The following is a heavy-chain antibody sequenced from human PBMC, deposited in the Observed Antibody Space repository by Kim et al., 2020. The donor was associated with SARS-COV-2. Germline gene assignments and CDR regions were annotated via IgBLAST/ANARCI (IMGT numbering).Heavy chain of an antibody. CDR3: ARVTAAAGRTFPWAADI. D-gene: IGHD6-13*01. Sequence: SETLSLTCAVYGGSFSGYYWSWIRQPPGKGLEWIGEINHSGSTNYNPSLKSRVTISVDTSKNQFSLKLSSVTAADTAVYYCARVTAAAGRTFPWAADIWGQGTMVTVSS. V-gene: IGHV4-34*01. J-gene: IGHJ3*02. CDR1: GGSFSGYY. CDR2: INHSGST.